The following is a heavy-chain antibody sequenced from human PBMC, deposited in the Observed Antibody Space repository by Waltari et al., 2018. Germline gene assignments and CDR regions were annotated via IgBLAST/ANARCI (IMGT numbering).Heavy chain of an antibody. V-gene: IGHV3-23*01. J-gene: IGHJ1*01. CDR3: AKGLYYYTTSGEWKAEYLQH. D-gene: IGHD3-10*01. CDR1: GFTFTSYA. Sequence: EVQLSESGGGLVQPGGSRRLSCAASGFTFTSYALNWVRQTPGKGLEWVAAINERGSSTYYADSGKGRFTISRDNSKNTVYLQMNSLRAEDTALYYCAKGLYYYTTSGEWKAEYLQHWGQGTLVTVSS. CDR2: INERGSST.